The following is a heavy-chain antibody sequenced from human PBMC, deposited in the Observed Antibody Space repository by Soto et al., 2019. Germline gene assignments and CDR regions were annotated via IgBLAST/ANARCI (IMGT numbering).Heavy chain of an antibody. D-gene: IGHD3-22*01. V-gene: IGHV5-51*01. J-gene: IGHJ5*02. CDR3: ARKDKSGYFNWFDP. Sequence: GESLKSAGRTSGYRFTSYCIAWVLQMPGKGLEWMGIIFPSDSDTRYSPSFQGQVTISANRSTSTVFLQWASLKASDTAVYFCARKDKSGYFNWFDPWGQGTLVTVSS. CDR2: IFPSDSDT. CDR1: GYRFTSYC.